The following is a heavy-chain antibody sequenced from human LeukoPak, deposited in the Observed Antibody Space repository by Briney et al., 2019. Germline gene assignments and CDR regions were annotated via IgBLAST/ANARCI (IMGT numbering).Heavy chain of an antibody. CDR3: AMWERFTSMTN. V-gene: IGHV3-21*01. CDR2: ISSSSAYI. Sequence: GGSLRLSCAASGFTFSSHPMNWVRQAPGKGLEWVSSISSSSAYILYADSVKGRFTISRDNAKNSLYLQMNSLRAEDTAVYYCAMWERFTSMTNWGQGTLVTVSS. J-gene: IGHJ4*02. D-gene: IGHD5-18*01. CDR1: GFTFSSHP.